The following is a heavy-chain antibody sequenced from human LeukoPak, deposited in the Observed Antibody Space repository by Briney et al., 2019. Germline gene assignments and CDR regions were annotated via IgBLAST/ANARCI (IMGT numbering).Heavy chain of an antibody. CDR1: GGSISTNY. J-gene: IGHJ5*02. D-gene: IGHD1-26*01. Sequence: WETLSLTCTVSGGSISTNYWSWIRQPPGKGLEWIGYIYHSGTTFYNPSLKSRVTISVDTSKNQFSLKLSSVTAADTAVYYCARRTWELWFDPWGQGTLVTVSS. CDR3: ARRTWELWFDP. CDR2: IYHSGTT. V-gene: IGHV4-59*08.